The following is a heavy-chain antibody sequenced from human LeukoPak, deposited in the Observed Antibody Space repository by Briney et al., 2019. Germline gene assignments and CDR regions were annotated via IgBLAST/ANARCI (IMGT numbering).Heavy chain of an antibody. CDR2: INHSGST. V-gene: IGHV4-34*01. J-gene: IGHJ6*03. CDR3: ARETMVRGVLYYYYMDV. CDR1: GGSFSDYY. Sequence: SETLSLTCAVYGGSFSDYYWSWIRQPPGKGLEWIGEINHSGSTNYSTSLKSRVTISVDTSKNQFSLKLSSVTAADTAVYYCARETMVRGVLYYYYMDVWGKGSTVTASS. D-gene: IGHD3-10*01.